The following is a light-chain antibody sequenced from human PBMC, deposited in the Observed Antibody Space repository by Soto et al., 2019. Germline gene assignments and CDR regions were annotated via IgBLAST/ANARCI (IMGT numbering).Light chain of an antibody. J-gene: IGLJ2*01. CDR3: SAWDDSLNGHVL. CDR2: SNN. V-gene: IGLV1-44*01. Sequence: QSVLTQPPSASGTPGQRVTISCSGSSSNIGSNPVNWYQQFPGTAPKLLIYSNNQRPSGVPDRFSGSKSGTSASLAISGLQSEDEADYYCSAWDDSLNGHVLFGGGTKLTVL. CDR1: SSNIGSNP.